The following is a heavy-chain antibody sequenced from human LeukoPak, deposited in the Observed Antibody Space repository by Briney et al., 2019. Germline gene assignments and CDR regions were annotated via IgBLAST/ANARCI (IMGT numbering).Heavy chain of an antibody. J-gene: IGHJ4*02. CDR2: ISANNGNT. D-gene: IGHD3-22*01. CDR1: GYTFTSYG. Sequence: GASVKVSRKASGYTFTSYGISWVRQAPGQGLEWMGWISANNGNTNYAEKLQGRVTMTTDTSTRTAYMELRSLRSGDTAVYYCARGYYDGSGYYVYWGQGTLVTVSS. CDR3: ARGYYDGSGYYVY. V-gene: IGHV1-18*01.